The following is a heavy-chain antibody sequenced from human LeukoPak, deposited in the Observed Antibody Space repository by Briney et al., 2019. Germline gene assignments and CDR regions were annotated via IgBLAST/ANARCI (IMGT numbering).Heavy chain of an antibody. CDR1: GGSVSSGSYY. V-gene: IGHV4-61*01. Sequence: PSETLSLTCTVSGGSVSSGSYYWSWIRQPPGKGLEWIGYIYYSGTTNYNPSLRSRVTISVDTSKNQFSLKLTSVTAADTAVYSCARGPLGGSDWTGYFDPWGQGTLVTVSS. CDR2: IYYSGTT. D-gene: IGHD6-19*01. CDR3: ARGPLGGSDWTGYFDP. J-gene: IGHJ5*02.